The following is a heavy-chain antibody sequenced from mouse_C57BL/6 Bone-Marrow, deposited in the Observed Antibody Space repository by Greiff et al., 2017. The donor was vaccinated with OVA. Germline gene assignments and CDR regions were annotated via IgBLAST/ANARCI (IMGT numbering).Heavy chain of an antibody. V-gene: IGHV1-64*01. Sequence: QVQLQQPGAELVKPGASVKLSCKASGYTFTSYWMHWVKQRPGQGLEWIGMIHPNSGSTNYNEKFKSKATLTVDKPSSTTYMQLRSRTSDVSAVSNCARRDSGSTFDYWGQGTTLTVSS. D-gene: IGHD1-1*01. CDR1: GYTFTSYW. CDR2: IHPNSGST. J-gene: IGHJ2*01. CDR3: ARRDSGSTFDY.